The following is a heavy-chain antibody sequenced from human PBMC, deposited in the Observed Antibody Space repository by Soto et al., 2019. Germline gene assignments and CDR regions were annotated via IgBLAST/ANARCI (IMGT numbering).Heavy chain of an antibody. J-gene: IGHJ4*02. D-gene: IGHD2-8*02. V-gene: IGHV1-2*02. Sequence: HEHLVQAGAEVKRPGASLKVSCKASGYSFTGYYIHWVRQAPGQGLEGMGWINPDSGATNYAQNFQGRVTLTSDTSISTASMDLTSLTSDDTAVYYCERGDYGTGGYPFPYFDYWGQGTLVIVSS. CDR2: INPDSGAT. CDR3: ERGDYGTGGYPFPYFDY. CDR1: GYSFTGYY.